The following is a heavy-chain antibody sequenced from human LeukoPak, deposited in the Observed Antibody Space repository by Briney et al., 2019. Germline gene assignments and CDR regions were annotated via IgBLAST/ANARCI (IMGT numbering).Heavy chain of an antibody. CDR2: INPSGGST. CDR1: GYTFTSYY. Sequence: PRAPVKVSCKASGYTFTSYYMHWVRQAPGQGLEWMGIINPSGGSTSYAQKFQGRVTMTRDTSTSTVYMELSSLRSEDTAVYYCARVRGDLHGSGRSSSSWYPWDYYYYMDVWGKGTTVTVSS. V-gene: IGHV1-46*01. CDR3: ARVRGDLHGSGRSSSSWYPWDYYYYMDV. J-gene: IGHJ6*03. D-gene: IGHD6-13*01.